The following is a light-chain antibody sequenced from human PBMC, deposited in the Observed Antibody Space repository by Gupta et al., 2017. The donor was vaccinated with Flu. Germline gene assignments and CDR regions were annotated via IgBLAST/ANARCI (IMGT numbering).Light chain of an antibody. V-gene: IGKV1-39*01. CDR3: QQSDNSPHT. J-gene: IGKJ4*01. Sequence: PSSLSASVGDRVTLTCRTSQNISTYLNWYQQKPGEAPHLLIYGAFFLRSGVPSRFSGSGSETEFSLTISALQPEDYAIYYCQQSDNSPHTFGEGTKVEI. CDR1: QNISTY. CDR2: GAF.